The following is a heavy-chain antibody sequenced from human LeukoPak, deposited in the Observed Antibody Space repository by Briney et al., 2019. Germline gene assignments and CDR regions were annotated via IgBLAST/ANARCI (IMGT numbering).Heavy chain of an antibody. J-gene: IGHJ5*02. CDR3: ATQYYYDSSGGFDP. CDR1: DGSISSYY. V-gene: IGHV4-59*01. D-gene: IGHD3-22*01. Sequence: SETLSLTCTVSDGSISSYYWSWIRQPPGKGLEWIGYIYYSGSTNYSPSLKSRVTISVDTSKNQFSLKLSSVTAADTAVYYCATQYYYDSSGGFDPWGQGTLVTVSS. CDR2: IYYSGST.